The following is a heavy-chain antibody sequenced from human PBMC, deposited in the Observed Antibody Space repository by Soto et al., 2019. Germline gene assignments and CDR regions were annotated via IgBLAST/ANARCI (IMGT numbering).Heavy chain of an antibody. CDR3: ARGFPYCNSGTCYTLVDY. Sequence: SETLSLTCTVSGGSISSYFCGWIRQPPGKGLEWIGYIFDSGSSNYHPSLQSRVTISVDTSRNQFSLQLTSVTAADTAVYYCARGFPYCNSGTCYTLVDYWGQGTLVTVSS. CDR2: IFDSGSS. D-gene: IGHD2-2*02. J-gene: IGHJ4*02. V-gene: IGHV4-59*01. CDR1: GGSISSYF.